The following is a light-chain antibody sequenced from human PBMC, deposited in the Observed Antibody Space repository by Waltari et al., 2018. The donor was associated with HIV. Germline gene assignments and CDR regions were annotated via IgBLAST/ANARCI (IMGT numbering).Light chain of an antibody. CDR3: GSYTNTTTSVV. CDR1: SSDVGDHNF. Sequence: QSALTQPASVSGSPGQSITISCTGTSSDVGDHNFVSWYQQHPGRAPKLIIYEVIRRPPGVSLRSSGSKSGNTASLTISGLQAEDEADYSRGSYTNTTTSVVFGGGTKLTVL. J-gene: IGLJ2*01. CDR2: EVI. V-gene: IGLV2-14*01.